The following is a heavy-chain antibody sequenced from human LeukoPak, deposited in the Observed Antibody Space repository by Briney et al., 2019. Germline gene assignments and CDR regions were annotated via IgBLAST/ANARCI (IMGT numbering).Heavy chain of an antibody. Sequence: SETLSLTCTVSGGSISSNYWSWIRQPPGKGLEWIGYVYYSGTTNYNPSLKSRVTISIDTSKIQFSLKLSSVTAADTAVYFCARVGYCSGGSCFFDYWGQGTLVTVPS. D-gene: IGHD2-15*01. CDR2: VYYSGTT. V-gene: IGHV4-59*01. CDR1: GGSISSNY. J-gene: IGHJ4*02. CDR3: ARVGYCSGGSCFFDY.